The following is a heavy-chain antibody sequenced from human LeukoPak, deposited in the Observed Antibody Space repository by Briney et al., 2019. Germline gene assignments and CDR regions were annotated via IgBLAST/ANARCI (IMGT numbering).Heavy chain of an antibody. CDR1: GGSFSGYY. J-gene: IGHJ4*02. Sequence: SETLSLTCAVYGGSFSGYYWSWIRQPPGKGLGWIGEINHSGSTNYNPSLKSRVTISVDTSKNQFSLKLSSVTAADTAVYYCARPLRLWGQGTLVTVSS. V-gene: IGHV4-34*01. D-gene: IGHD5-12*01. CDR2: INHSGST. CDR3: ARPLRL.